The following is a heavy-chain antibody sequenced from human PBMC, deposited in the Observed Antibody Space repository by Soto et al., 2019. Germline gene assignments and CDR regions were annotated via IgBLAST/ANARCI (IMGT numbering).Heavy chain of an antibody. V-gene: IGHV1-2*02. CDR3: ERLRGGRLGFDY. J-gene: IGHJ4*02. Sequence: QVQLVQSGAEVKKPGASVKVSCKASGYTFTGYYMHWVRQAPGQGLEWMGWINPNSGGTNYAQKFQGRVTMTRDTSTSTAYRERGGLRPDDRAVYSWERLRGGRLGFDYWGQGTLVTVSS. CDR1: GYTFTGYY. D-gene: IGHD6-25*01. CDR2: INPNSGGT.